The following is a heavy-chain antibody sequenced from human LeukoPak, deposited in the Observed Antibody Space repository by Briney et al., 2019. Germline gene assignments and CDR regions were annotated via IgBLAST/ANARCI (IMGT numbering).Heavy chain of an antibody. CDR1: GYTFTSYH. V-gene: IGHV1-46*01. CDR3: ARDSNKDSSDSGAFDI. D-gene: IGHD3-22*01. Sequence: GASVKVSCKASGYTFTSYHMHWVRQAPGQGLEWMGIINPSGGSTSYAQKFQGRVTMTRDTSTSTVYMELSSLRSEDTAVYYCARDSNKDSSDSGAFDIWGQGTMVTVSS. J-gene: IGHJ3*02. CDR2: INPSGGST.